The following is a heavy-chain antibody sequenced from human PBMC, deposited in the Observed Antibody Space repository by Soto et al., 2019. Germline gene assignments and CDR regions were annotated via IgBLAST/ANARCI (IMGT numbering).Heavy chain of an antibody. CDR1: SGTSSSYR. J-gene: IGHJ4*02. CDR3: VRDPGAKLSSG. D-gene: IGHD6-25*01. V-gene: IGHV1-69*01. CDR2: IVPIRRTA. Sequence: FSCNASSGTSSSYRINCVRQPPGEGREWVGGIVPIRRTADYAQTFQGRVRITADESARTSYMKLRSLRSEDTAVYYCVRDPGAKLSSGWGQGTLVTVSS.